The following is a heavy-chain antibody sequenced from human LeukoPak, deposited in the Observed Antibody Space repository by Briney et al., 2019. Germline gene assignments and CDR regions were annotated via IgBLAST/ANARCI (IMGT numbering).Heavy chain of an antibody. CDR3: ARGRYCSADICSGGDAFDI. Sequence: SETLSLTCTVSGGSTNNYYWSWIRQPAGKGLEWIGRIYTRGSTNYNPSLKSRVTMSVDTSKNQFSLKLSSVTAADTAVYYCARGRYCSADICSGGDAFDIWGRGTMVSVSS. V-gene: IGHV4-4*07. D-gene: IGHD2-15*01. CDR1: GGSTNNYY. CDR2: IYTRGST. J-gene: IGHJ3*02.